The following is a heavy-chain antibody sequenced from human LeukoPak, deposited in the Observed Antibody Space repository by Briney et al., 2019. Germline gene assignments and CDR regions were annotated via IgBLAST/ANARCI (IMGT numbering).Heavy chain of an antibody. CDR2: IYTSGNT. CDR1: GGSISSYY. J-gene: IGHJ3*02. D-gene: IGHD6-19*01. V-gene: IGHV4-4*09. CDR3: ARPYSSGWSGAFDI. Sequence: SETLSLTCTVSGGSISSYYWSWIRQPPGKGLEWIGNIYTSGNTNYNPSLKSRVAISVDTSKNQFSLKLNSVTAADTAVYYCARPYSSGWSGAFDIWGQGTMVSVSS.